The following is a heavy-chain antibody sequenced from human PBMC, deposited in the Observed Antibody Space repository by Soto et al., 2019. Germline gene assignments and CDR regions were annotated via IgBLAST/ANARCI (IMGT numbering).Heavy chain of an antibody. CDR2: IYYSGTT. Sequence: SETLSLTCTVSGGSISSYYWSWIRQPPGKGLEWIGYIYYSGTTNYNPSLKSRVTISVDTSKNQFSLKLSSVTAADTAVYYCARYSGSYSYNWFDPWGQGTLVTSP. J-gene: IGHJ5*02. CDR1: GGSISSYY. V-gene: IGHV4-59*01. D-gene: IGHD1-26*01. CDR3: ARYSGSYSYNWFDP.